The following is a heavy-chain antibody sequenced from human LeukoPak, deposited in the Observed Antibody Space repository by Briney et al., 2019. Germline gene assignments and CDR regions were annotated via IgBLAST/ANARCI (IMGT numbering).Heavy chain of an antibody. D-gene: IGHD3-10*01. CDR3: ARDRLGPGAFDI. J-gene: IGHJ3*02. Sequence: QTGGSLRLSCAASGFTFSSYWMSWVRQAPGKGLEWVSSISSSSSYIYYADSVKGRFTISRDNAKNSLYLQMNSLRAEDTAVYYCARDRLGPGAFDIWGQGTMVTVSS. V-gene: IGHV3-21*01. CDR1: GFTFSSYW. CDR2: ISSSSSYI.